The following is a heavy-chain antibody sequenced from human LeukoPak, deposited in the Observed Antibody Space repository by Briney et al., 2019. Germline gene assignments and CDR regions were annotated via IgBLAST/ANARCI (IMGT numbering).Heavy chain of an antibody. V-gene: IGHV3-30*02. J-gene: IGHJ4*02. CDR3: VGHSDY. CDR1: GFIFSSYG. D-gene: IGHD3-16*01. Sequence: KSGGSLRLSCAASGFIFSSYGMHWVRQAPGKGLEWVAFIRFDESNKYYADSVKGRFTISRDNSKNSLYLQMNSLRAEDTAVYYCVGHSDYWGQGTLVTVSS. CDR2: IRFDESNK.